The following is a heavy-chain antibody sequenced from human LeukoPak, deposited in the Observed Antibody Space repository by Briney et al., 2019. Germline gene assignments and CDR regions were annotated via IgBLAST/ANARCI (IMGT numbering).Heavy chain of an antibody. CDR2: IYYSGST. J-gene: IGHJ4*02. D-gene: IGHD1-26*01. CDR3: ARDQGSGST. Sequence: SETLSLTCTVSGGSISSYYWSWIRQPPGKGLEWIGYIYYSGSTNYNPSLKSRVTISVDTSKNQFSLKLSSVTAADTAVYYCARDQGSGSTWGQGTLVTVSS. V-gene: IGHV4-59*12. CDR1: GGSISSYY.